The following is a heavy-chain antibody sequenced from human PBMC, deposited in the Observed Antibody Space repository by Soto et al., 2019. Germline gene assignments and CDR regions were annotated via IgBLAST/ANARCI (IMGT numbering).Heavy chain of an antibody. V-gene: IGHV3-64D*06. CDR2: ITSDGDST. J-gene: IGHJ4*01. CDR3: VKGNQLLRYYFEF. D-gene: IGHD2-15*01. CDR1: GFTFSKYA. Sequence: PGGSLRLSCSVSGFTFSKYAMHWVRQAPGKGLEYVSGITSDGDSTWHADSVKDRFTISRDNSKNTLFLQMSSLRVEDTAIYFCVKGNQLLRYYFEFWGPGTLVTGS.